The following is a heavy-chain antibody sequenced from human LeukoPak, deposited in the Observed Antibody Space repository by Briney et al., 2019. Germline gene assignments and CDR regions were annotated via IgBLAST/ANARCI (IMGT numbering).Heavy chain of an antibody. CDR1: GYTFTNYY. D-gene: IGHD4-17*01. J-gene: IGHJ6*02. CDR2: INASGGGT. Sequence: ASVTVSCKASGYTFTNYYMQWVRQAPGQGLEWMGIINASGGGTRYAQKFQGRVTMTRDTSTNTVYMEMSSLRSEDTAVYYCARDPDYGDYGRGDDYYGMDLWGQGTTVSVSS. V-gene: IGHV1-46*01. CDR3: ARDPDYGDYGRGDDYYGMDL.